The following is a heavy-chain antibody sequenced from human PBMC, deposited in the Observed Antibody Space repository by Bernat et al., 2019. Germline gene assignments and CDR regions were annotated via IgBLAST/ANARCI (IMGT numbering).Heavy chain of an antibody. CDR1: GFTFSSYG. V-gene: IGHV3-23*04. D-gene: IGHD2-2*01. CDR2: ISVSGGRT. Sequence: EVQLVESGGGLVQPGGSLRLSCAASGFTFSSYGMSWVRQAPGKGLEWVSGISVSGGRTYYADSVKGRFTSSRDNSKNTLYLQMNSLRAEDTAVYYCAKDRQGIGVVPTAIVFDYWGQGTLVTVSS. CDR3: AKDRQGIGVVPTAIVFDY. J-gene: IGHJ4*02.